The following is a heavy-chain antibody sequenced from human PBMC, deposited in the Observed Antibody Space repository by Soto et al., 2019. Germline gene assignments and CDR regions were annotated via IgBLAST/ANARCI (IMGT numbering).Heavy chain of an antibody. CDR2: ISAYNGNT. CDR3: ARVGPTGYSSGWSDYFDY. J-gene: IGHJ4*02. D-gene: IGHD6-19*01. CDR1: GYTFTSYG. Sequence: GASVKVSCKASGYTFTSYGIGWVRQAPGQGLEWMGWISAYNGNTNYAQNLQGRVTMTTDTSTSTAYMELRSLRSDDTAVYYCARVGPTGYSSGWSDYFDYWGQGTLVTVSS. V-gene: IGHV1-18*01.